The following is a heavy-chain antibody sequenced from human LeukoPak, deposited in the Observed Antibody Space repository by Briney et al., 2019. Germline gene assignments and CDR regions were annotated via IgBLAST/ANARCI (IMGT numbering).Heavy chain of an antibody. CDR3: ARDRALYDSRRGYYYTEDDY. V-gene: IGHV3-7*01. CDR2: INQDGSEK. Sequence: GGALRLSCAASGFTFSTYWMSWVRQAPGKGLEWVANINQDGSEKYSVDSVKGRFTISRDNAKSSLYLQMNSLRADDTAVYYCARDRALYDSRRGYYYTEDDYWGQGTLVTVSS. J-gene: IGHJ4*02. D-gene: IGHD3-22*01. CDR1: GFTFSTYW.